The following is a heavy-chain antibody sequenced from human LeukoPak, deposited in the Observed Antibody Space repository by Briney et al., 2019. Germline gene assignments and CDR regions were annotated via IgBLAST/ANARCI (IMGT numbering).Heavy chain of an antibody. CDR2: VHLDGRT. D-gene: IGHD6-25*01. CDR3: AREGGFYRPLDY. Sequence: PSETLSLTCGVSGGSVSSTNWWTWIRQPPGKGLGWIGGVHLDGRTNFNPSHKSRLTMSVDLSENHVSLKLTSVTAADTAVYYCAREGGFYRPLDYSGQGTLVTVSS. V-gene: IGHV4-4*02. CDR1: GGSVSSTNW. J-gene: IGHJ4*02.